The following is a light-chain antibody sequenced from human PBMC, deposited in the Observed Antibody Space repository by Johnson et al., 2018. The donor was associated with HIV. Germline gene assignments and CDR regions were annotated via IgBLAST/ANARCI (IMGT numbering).Light chain of an antibody. J-gene: IGLJ1*01. CDR3: GTWDSSLSAVV. CDR2: DNN. Sequence: QSVLTQPPSVSAAPGQKVTISCSGSSSNIGNNYVSWFQQLPGTAPKLLIYDNNKRPSGIPDRFSGSKSGTSATLGITGLQTGDEADDYCGTWDSSLSAVVFGTGTKVTGL. CDR1: SSNIGNNY. V-gene: IGLV1-51*01.